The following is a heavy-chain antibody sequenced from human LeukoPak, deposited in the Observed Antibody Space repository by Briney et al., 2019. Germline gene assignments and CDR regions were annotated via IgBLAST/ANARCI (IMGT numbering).Heavy chain of an antibody. CDR3: AKDMYSSSWYYFDY. J-gene: IGHJ4*02. V-gene: IGHV3-23*01. CDR2: ISGSGGST. D-gene: IGHD6-13*01. CDR1: GFTSSSYA. Sequence: GGSLRLSCAASGFTSSSYAMSWVRQAPGKGLEWVSAISGSGGSTYYADSVKGRFTISRDNSKNTLYLQMNSLRAEDTAVYYCAKDMYSSSWYYFDYWGQGTLVTVSS.